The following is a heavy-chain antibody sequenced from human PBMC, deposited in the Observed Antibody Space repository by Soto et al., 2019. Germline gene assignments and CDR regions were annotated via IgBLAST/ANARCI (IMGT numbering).Heavy chain of an antibody. CDR1: GFTLSDYY. CDR2: ISSSGGII. V-gene: IGHV3-11*01. D-gene: IGHD2-21*02. CDR3: AREFWTANICYSSAFDV. J-gene: IGHJ3*01. Sequence: QVQLVESGGGLVMPGGSLRLSCAASGFTLSDYYIFWIRQAPGKGLEWVSYISSSGGIINYADSVKGRFTISRDNAKNSLERRMNSLTAVATSVYYCAREFWTANICYSSAFDVWGQGTMVTVSS.